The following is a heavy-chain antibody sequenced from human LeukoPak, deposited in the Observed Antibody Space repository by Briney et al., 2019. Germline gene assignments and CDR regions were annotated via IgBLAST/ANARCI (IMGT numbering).Heavy chain of an antibody. J-gene: IGHJ6*02. Sequence: PGRSLRLSCAASGFTFSSYAMHWVRQAPGKGLEWVAVISYDGSNKYYADSVKGLFSISRDNSKTTLYLQMNSLRAEDTAVYYCARDLQDIVVVPAAPHYYYGMDVWGQGTTVTVSS. D-gene: IGHD2-2*01. CDR2: ISYDGSNK. CDR1: GFTFSSYA. V-gene: IGHV3-30-3*01. CDR3: ARDLQDIVVVPAAPHYYYGMDV.